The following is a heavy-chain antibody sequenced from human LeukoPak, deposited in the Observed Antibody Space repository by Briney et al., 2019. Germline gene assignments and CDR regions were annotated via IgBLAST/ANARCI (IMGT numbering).Heavy chain of an antibody. CDR3: ARGRLVRADY. J-gene: IGHJ4*02. CDR2: IYYSGST. Sequence: SEALSLTCTVSGGSISSSSYYWGWFRQPPGKGLEWIGSIYYSGSTYYNPSLKSRVTISVDTSKNQFSLKLSSVTAADTAVYYCARGRLVRADYWGQGTLVTVSS. V-gene: IGHV4-39*01. CDR1: GGSISSSSYY. D-gene: IGHD3-22*01.